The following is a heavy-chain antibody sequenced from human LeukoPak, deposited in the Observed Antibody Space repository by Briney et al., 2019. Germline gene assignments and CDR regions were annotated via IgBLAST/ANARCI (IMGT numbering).Heavy chain of an antibody. Sequence: PGGSLRLSCAASGFTVSSNYMSWVRQAPRKGLEWVSVIYSGGSTYYADSVKGRFTISRDNSKNTLYLQMNSLRAEDTAVYYCARGVNYGSYNYYYYMDVWGKGTTVTVSS. J-gene: IGHJ6*03. CDR1: GFTVSSNY. V-gene: IGHV3-53*01. CDR2: IYSGGST. D-gene: IGHD4-17*01. CDR3: ARGVNYGSYNYYYYMDV.